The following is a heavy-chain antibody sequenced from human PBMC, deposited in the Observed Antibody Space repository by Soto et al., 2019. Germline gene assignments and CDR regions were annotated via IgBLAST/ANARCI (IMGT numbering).Heavy chain of an antibody. V-gene: IGHV3-15*01. J-gene: IGHJ4*02. CDR3: TTDYPRSLPGY. CDR2: IKSKTDGGTT. Sequence: PGGSLRLSCAASGFTFSNAWMSWVRQAPGKGLEWVGRIKSKTDGGTTDYAAPVKGRFTISRDDSKNTLYLQMNSLKTEDTAVYCCTTDYPRSLPGYWGQGTLVTVSS. CDR1: GFTFSNAW.